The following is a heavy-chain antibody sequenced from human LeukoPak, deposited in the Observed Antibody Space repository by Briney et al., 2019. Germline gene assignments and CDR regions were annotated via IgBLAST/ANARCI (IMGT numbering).Heavy chain of an antibody. D-gene: IGHD3-10*01. CDR3: AGEFFFDY. V-gene: IGHV3-23*01. CDR1: GFTFSSYA. CDR2: ISNSGGNT. Sequence: AGGSLRLSCAASGFTFSSYAMSWVRQAPGKGLEWVSTISNSGGNTHYADSVKGRFTMSRDNSKNTLYLQMNSLRAEDTAVYYCAGEFFFDYWGQGTLVTVSS. J-gene: IGHJ4*02.